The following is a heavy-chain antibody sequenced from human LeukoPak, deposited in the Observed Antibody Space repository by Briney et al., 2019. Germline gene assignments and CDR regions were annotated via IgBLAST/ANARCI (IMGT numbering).Heavy chain of an antibody. Sequence: PGESLKISCKGSGYRFTKSWIGWVRQMPGKGLEWLGIIYPDDSRTRYSPSFQGQVTMSVDKSISTAYLQWSSLKASDTAMHYCARPSYGASDYWGQGTLVTVSS. CDR2: IYPDDSRT. V-gene: IGHV5-51*01. CDR3: ARPSYGASDY. J-gene: IGHJ4*02. CDR1: GYRFTKSW. D-gene: IGHD4-17*01.